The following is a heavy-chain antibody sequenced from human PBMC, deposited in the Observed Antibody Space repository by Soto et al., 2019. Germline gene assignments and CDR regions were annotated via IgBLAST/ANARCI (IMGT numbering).Heavy chain of an antibody. J-gene: IGHJ4*02. CDR2: TYYKSKWYN. Sequence: PSQTLSLTCAISGDSVSSNSAAWNWIRQSPSRGLEWLGRTYYKSKWYNDYAVSVKSRISINPDSSKNQFSLQLNSVTPEDTAVYYCARGFRRDGNKTGFDYCGRGTLVTVSS. CDR3: ARGFRRDGNKTGFDY. V-gene: IGHV6-1*01. CDR1: GDSVSSNSAA.